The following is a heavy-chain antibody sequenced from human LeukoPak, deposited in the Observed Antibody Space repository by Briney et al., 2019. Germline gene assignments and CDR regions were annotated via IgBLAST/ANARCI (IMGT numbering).Heavy chain of an antibody. D-gene: IGHD6-13*01. V-gene: IGHV3-21*01. CDR1: GFTFGRYS. Sequence: GGSLRLSCAASGFTFGRYSMNWVRQAPGKGLEWVSSISSSSSYIYYADSVKGRFTISRDNAKNSLYLQMDSLRAEDTAVYYCARDGVIAAAGTGYWGQGTLVTVSS. CDR3: ARDGVIAAAGTGY. CDR2: ISSSSSYI. J-gene: IGHJ4*02.